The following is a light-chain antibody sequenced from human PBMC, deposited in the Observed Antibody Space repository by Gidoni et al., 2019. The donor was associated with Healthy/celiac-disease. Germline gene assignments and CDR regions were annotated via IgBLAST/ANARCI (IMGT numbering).Light chain of an antibody. CDR2: AAS. V-gene: IGKV1-9*01. CDR1: QGISSY. Sequence: DIQLTQSPSFLSASVGDRVTITCWASQGISSYLAWYQQKPGKAPKLLIYAASTLQGGVPSRFSGSGSGTEFTLTISSLQPEDFATYSCQQLSSSPLTFGPGTKVDIK. CDR3: QQLSSSPLT. J-gene: IGKJ3*01.